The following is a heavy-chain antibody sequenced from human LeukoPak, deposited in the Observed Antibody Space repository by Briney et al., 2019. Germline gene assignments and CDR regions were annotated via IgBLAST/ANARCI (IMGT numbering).Heavy chain of an antibody. D-gene: IGHD7-27*01. CDR1: GYTFSGYF. Sequence: VSSVKVSCKASGYTFSGYFIHWVRQAAGQRLKWMGRINADSGGPEYPPNFQGRVTMTRDTSTSTASMELSRLTSDDTAVYYCARDLSSTPNWEFDYWGQGTLVTVSS. CDR2: INADSGGP. J-gene: IGHJ4*02. V-gene: IGHV1-2*06. CDR3: ARDLSSTPNWEFDY.